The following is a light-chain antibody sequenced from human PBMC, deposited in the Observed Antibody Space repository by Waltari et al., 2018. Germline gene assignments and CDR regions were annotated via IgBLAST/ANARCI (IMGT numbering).Light chain of an antibody. CDR3: QHGYGAPLT. Sequence: DIQMTQSPSSRSASVGDRVTITCRASDNVNNYLNWYQQKPGKAPKLLIYKASTLQSGVPSRFSGSGSGTDYTFTISSLQSEDVATYYCQHGYGAPLTFGGGTKVEIK. CDR1: DNVNNY. CDR2: KAS. V-gene: IGKV1-39*01. J-gene: IGKJ4*01.